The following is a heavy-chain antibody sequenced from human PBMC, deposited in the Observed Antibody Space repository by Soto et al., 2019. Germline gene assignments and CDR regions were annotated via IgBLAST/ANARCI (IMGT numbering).Heavy chain of an antibody. Sequence: GASVKVSCKASGYTFTSYGISWVRQAPGQGLEWMGWISAYNGNTNYAQKLQGRVTMTTDTSTSTAYMELRSLRSDGTAVYYCASSIRYCTNGVCYTTEDYWGQGTLVTGS. D-gene: IGHD2-8*01. CDR3: ASSIRYCTNGVCYTTEDY. J-gene: IGHJ4*02. CDR2: ISAYNGNT. CDR1: GYTFTSYG. V-gene: IGHV1-18*01.